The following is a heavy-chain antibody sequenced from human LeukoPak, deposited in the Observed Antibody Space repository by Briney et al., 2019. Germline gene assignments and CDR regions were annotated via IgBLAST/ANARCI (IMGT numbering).Heavy chain of an antibody. CDR3: ARGRTHRLYYYYYGMDV. CDR1: GGSFSGYY. Sequence: PSETLSLTCAVYGGSFSGYYWSWIRQPPGKGLEWIGEINHSGSTNYNPSLKSRVTISVDTSKNPFSLKLSSVTAADTAVYYCARGRTHRLYYYYYGMDVWGQGPTVTVSS. D-gene: IGHD1-7*01. V-gene: IGHV4-34*01. J-gene: IGHJ6*02. CDR2: INHSGST.